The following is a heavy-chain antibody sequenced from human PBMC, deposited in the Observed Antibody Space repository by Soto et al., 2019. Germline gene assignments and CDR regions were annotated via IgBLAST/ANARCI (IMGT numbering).Heavy chain of an antibody. J-gene: IGHJ4*02. D-gene: IGHD1-26*01. Sequence: QLQLQESGPGLVKPSETLSLTCTVSGGSISSSSYYWGWIRQPPGKGLEWIGSIYYSGSTYYNPSLKSRVTISVDTSKNQFSLKLSSVTAADTAVYYCARRGYSGSHYDYWGQGTLVTVSS. CDR3: ARRGYSGSHYDY. CDR2: IYYSGST. V-gene: IGHV4-39*01. CDR1: GGSISSSSYY.